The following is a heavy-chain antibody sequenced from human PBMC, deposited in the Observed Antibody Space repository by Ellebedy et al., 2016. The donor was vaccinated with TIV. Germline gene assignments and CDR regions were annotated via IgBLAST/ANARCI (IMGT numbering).Heavy chain of an antibody. Sequence: GESLKISCAASGFALSSTGMSWVRQAPGKGLEWVSCISADGGTTYYADSVEGRFTISRDNSKNTLYLQMNSLRVEDTALYYCAKDSGWEHEFWGQGTLVTISS. D-gene: IGHD3-10*01. J-gene: IGHJ4*02. CDR1: GFALSSTG. CDR2: ISADGGTT. V-gene: IGHV3-23*01. CDR3: AKDSGWEHEF.